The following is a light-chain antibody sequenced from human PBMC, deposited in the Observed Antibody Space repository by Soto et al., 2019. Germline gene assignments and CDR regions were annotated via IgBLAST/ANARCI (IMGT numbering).Light chain of an antibody. V-gene: IGKV3-20*01. J-gene: IGKJ4*01. CDR3: QQYGSSPLP. CDR1: QSVSSVF. CDR2: ASS. Sequence: EIVLTQSPGTLSMSPEERATLSCRASQSVSSVFLAWYQQKPGQAPRLLIYASSSRATGIPDRFSGSGSGTVSTLTISRLEPEDFAVYYCQQYGSSPLPFGGGTKVEIK.